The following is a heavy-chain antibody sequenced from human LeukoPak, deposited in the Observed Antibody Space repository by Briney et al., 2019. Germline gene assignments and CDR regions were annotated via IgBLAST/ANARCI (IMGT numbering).Heavy chain of an antibody. CDR2: IYPADSNT. V-gene: IGHV5-51*01. Sequence: PGESLKISCKGSGYRFTDYWVAWVRQMPGKGLEWMAVIYPADSNTQYTPSFQDQVTISVEKSITTASLQWSRLKASDTAMYFCATYSYTGGYYAFDIWGQGTMVTVSS. J-gene: IGHJ3*02. CDR1: GYRFTDYW. CDR3: ATYSYTGGYYAFDI. D-gene: IGHD3-22*01.